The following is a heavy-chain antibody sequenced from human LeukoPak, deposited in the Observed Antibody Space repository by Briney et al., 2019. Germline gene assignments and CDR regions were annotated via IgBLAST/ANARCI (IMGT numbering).Heavy chain of an antibody. CDR3: ARGRSLLLSYDH. D-gene: IGHD3-22*01. CDR1: GFTFGDYA. J-gene: IGHJ4*02. CDR2: SRNKANSYII. V-gene: IGHV3-72*01. Sequence: GGSLGLSCTASGFTFGDYAMSWVRQAPGKGLEWVGRSRNKANSYIIEYAASVQGRFTISRDDSNNALYLQMNSLKTEDAAFYYCARGRSLLLSYDHWGPGTLVTVSS.